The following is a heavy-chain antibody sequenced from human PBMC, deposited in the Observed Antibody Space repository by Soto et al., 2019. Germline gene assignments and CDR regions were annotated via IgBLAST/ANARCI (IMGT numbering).Heavy chain of an antibody. D-gene: IGHD5-18*01. J-gene: IGHJ4*02. CDR1: GFTCSSYA. Sequence: GGSMRLSCAASGFTCSSYAMHWIRQAPGKGLEWVAVISYDGSNKYYADSVKGRFTISRDNSKNTLYLQMNSLRAEDKAVYHCARDAVRPVDTAMGAYFDYWGQGTLVTVSS. CDR2: ISYDGSNK. CDR3: ARDAVRPVDTAMGAYFDY. V-gene: IGHV3-30-3*01.